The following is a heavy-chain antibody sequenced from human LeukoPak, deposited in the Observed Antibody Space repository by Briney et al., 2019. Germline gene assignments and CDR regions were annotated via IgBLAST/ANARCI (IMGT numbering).Heavy chain of an antibody. CDR3: ANRIHDSSSYSLDAAFDI. D-gene: IGHD3-22*01. J-gene: IGHJ3*02. CDR2: IYWNDDK. CDR1: GFSLSTIGVG. Sequence: SGPTLLKPKQTLTLTCTFSGFSLSTIGVGVGWIRQPPGKVLEWLTLIYWNDDKRYSPSLKSRLTITKDTSENQLVLTMTNMGPVDTATYYCANRIHDSSSYSLDAAFDIWGQGTMVTVSS. V-gene: IGHV2-5*01.